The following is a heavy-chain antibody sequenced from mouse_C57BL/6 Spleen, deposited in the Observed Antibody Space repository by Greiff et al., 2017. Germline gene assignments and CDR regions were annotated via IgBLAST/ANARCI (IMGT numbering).Heavy chain of an antibody. V-gene: IGHV5S21*01. CDR3: ARDRGNYDLDY. Sequence: EVQGVESGEGLVKPGGSLTLSCAASGFTFSSYAMSWVRQTPEKRLEWVAYISSGGDYIYYADAVKGRFTISRDNARNTLYLQMSSLKSEDTAMYYCARDRGNYDLDYWGQGTTLTVSS. CDR2: ISSGGDYI. J-gene: IGHJ2*01. CDR1: GFTFSSYA. D-gene: IGHD2-1*01.